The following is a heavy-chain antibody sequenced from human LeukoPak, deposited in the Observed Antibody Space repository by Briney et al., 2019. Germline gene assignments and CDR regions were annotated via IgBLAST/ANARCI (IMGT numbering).Heavy chain of an antibody. D-gene: IGHD3-16*01. CDR1: GYTFTSYY. CDR3: ARDDMITSGGDDY. V-gene: IGHV1-46*01. Sequence: ASVKVSCKASGYTFTSYYMHWVRQAPGQGLEWMGIINPSGGSTSYAQKFQGRVTMTRDTSTSTAYMELRSLRSDDTAVYYCARDDMITSGGDDYWGQGTLVTVSS. J-gene: IGHJ4*02. CDR2: INPSGGST.